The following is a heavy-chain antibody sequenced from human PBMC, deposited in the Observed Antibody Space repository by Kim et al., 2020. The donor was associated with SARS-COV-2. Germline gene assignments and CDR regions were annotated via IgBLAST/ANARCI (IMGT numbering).Heavy chain of an antibody. J-gene: IGHJ4*02. Sequence: GGSLRLSCAASGFTFSSYGMHWVRQAPGKGLEWVAVISYDGSNKYYADSVKGRFTISRDNSKNTLYLQMNSLRAEDTAVYYCAKEAWVYGSGSYPFDYWGQGTLVTVSS. V-gene: IGHV3-30*18. CDR3: AKEAWVYGSGSYPFDY. CDR2: ISYDGSNK. D-gene: IGHD3-10*01. CDR1: GFTFSSYG.